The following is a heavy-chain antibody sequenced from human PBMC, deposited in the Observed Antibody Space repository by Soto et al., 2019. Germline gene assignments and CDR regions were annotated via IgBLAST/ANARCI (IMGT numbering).Heavy chain of an antibody. J-gene: IGHJ6*03. CDR1: GGSFSGYY. Sequence: SETLSLTCAVYGGSFSGYYWSWIRQPPGKGLEWIGEINHSGSTNYKPSLKSRVTISIDTSKNQFSLKLSSVTAADTAVYYCVRGRAWGGRNHYYYYMDVWGKGTTVTVSS. V-gene: IGHV4-34*01. CDR2: INHSGST. D-gene: IGHD3-16*01. CDR3: VRGRAWGGRNHYYYYMDV.